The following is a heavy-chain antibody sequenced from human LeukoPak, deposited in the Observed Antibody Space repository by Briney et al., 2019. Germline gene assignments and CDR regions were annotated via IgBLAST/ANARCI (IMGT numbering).Heavy chain of an antibody. Sequence: PEGSLRLSCAASGFTFSSYGMHWVRQAPGKGLEWVAVISYDGSNKYYADSVKGRFTISRDNSKNTLYLQMNSLRAEDTAVYYCAKDRRGYSYGPDYWGQGTLVTVSS. J-gene: IGHJ4*02. CDR3: AKDRRGYSYGPDY. CDR2: ISYDGSNK. D-gene: IGHD5-18*01. V-gene: IGHV3-30*18. CDR1: GFTFSSYG.